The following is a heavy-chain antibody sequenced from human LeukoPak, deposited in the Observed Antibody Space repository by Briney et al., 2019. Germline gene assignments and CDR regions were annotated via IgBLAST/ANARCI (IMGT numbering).Heavy chain of an antibody. Sequence: GASVKVSCKASGGTFSSYAISWVRQAPGQGLEWVGRIITILGIANYAQKFQGRVTITADKSTSTAYMELSSLRSEDTAVYYCARGVDYYDSSGYYDYWGQGTLVTVSS. J-gene: IGHJ4*02. CDR1: GGTFSSYA. CDR2: IITILGIA. D-gene: IGHD3-22*01. V-gene: IGHV1-69*04. CDR3: ARGVDYYDSSGYYDY.